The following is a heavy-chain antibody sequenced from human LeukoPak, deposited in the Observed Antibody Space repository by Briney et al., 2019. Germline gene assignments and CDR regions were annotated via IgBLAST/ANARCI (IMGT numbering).Heavy chain of an antibody. Sequence: SETLSLTCTVSGGSISSSSYYWGWIRQPPGKGLEWIGSIYYSGSTYYNPSLKSRVTISVDTSKNQFSLKLSAVTAADTAVYYCARHQGLRRFDYWGQGTLVTVSS. V-gene: IGHV4-39*01. CDR1: GGSISSSSYY. CDR3: ARHQGLRRFDY. J-gene: IGHJ4*02. CDR2: IYYSGST. D-gene: IGHD6-6*01.